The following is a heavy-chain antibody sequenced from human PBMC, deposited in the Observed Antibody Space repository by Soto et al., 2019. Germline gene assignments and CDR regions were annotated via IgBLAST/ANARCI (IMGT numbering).Heavy chain of an antibody. CDR1: GYTFTSYG. D-gene: IGHD1-26*01. V-gene: IGHV1-18*01. CDR3: ARDRSPNWFDP. Sequence: GASVKVSCKASGYTFTSYGISWVRQAPGQGLEWMGWISAYNGNTNYAQKLQGRVTMTTDTSTSTAYMELSSLRSEDTAVYYCARDRSPNWFDPWGQGTLVTVSS. J-gene: IGHJ5*02. CDR2: ISAYNGNT.